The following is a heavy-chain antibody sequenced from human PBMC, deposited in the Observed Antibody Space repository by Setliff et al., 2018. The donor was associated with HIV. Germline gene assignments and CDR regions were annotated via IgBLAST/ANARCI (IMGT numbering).Heavy chain of an antibody. CDR1: GGSSSSHS. V-gene: IGHV4-59*11. J-gene: IGHJ4*02. CDR2: VHYSGTT. Sequence: TSETQSLTCTVAGGSSSSHSWSWSRQPPGQGLEWSGYVHYSGTTNYNPSLKSRVTISVDASNNQFSLELRSMTAADTAVYYCARENGYCSGGACYFMLDSWGQGTRVTVSS. D-gene: IGHD2-15*01. CDR3: ARENGYCSGGACYFMLDS.